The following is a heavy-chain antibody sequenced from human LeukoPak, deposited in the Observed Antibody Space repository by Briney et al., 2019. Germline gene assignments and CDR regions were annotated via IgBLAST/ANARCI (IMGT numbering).Heavy chain of an antibody. V-gene: IGHV3-30*02. J-gene: IGHJ4*02. D-gene: IGHD3-10*01. CDR1: GFTFSSYG. Sequence: HPGGSLRLSCAASGFTFSSYGMHWVRQAPGKGLEWVAFIRYDGSNKYYADSVKGRFTISRDNSKNTLYLQMNSLRAEDTAVYYCAKVWEDVLLWFGELFDYWGQGTLVTVSS. CDR2: IRYDGSNK. CDR3: AKVWEDVLLWFGELFDY.